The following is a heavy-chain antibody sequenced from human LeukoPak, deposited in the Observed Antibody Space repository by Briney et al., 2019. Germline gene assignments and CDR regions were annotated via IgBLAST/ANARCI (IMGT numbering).Heavy chain of an antibody. J-gene: IGHJ6*03. CDR2: INPNSGGT. CDR1: GYTFTGYY. D-gene: IGHD2-2*02. V-gene: IGHV1-2*02. Sequence: ASVKVSCKASGYTFTGYYMHWVRQAPGQGLEWMGWINPNSGGTNYAQKFQGRVTMTRDTSISTAYMELSRLRSDDTAVYYCASRGVPAAIGYYYMDVWGKGTTVTVSS. CDR3: ASRGVPAAIGYYYMDV.